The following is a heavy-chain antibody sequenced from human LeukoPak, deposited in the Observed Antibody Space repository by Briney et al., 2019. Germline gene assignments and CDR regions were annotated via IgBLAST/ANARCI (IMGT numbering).Heavy chain of an antibody. J-gene: IGHJ4*02. D-gene: IGHD5-12*01. CDR1: GGSISSYY. CDR2: IYYSGST. CDR3: ATGYSGYDFDY. V-gene: IGHV4-59*08. Sequence: PSETLSLTCTVSGGSISSYYWSWIRQPPGKGLEWIGYIYYSGSTYYNPSPKSRVTISVDTSKNQFSLKLSSVTAADTAVYYCATGYSGYDFDYWGQGTLVTVSS.